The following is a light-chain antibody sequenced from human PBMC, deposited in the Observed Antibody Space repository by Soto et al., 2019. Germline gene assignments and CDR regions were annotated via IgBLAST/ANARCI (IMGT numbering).Light chain of an antibody. CDR2: GNS. CDR3: QSYDSSLSRV. J-gene: IGLJ2*01. V-gene: IGLV1-40*01. CDR1: RSNIGAGYD. Sequence: QSVLTQPPLVSGARGQRVTISCTGSRSNIGAGYDVHWYQQLPGTAPKLLIYGNSNRPSGVPDRFSGSKSGTSASLAITGLQAEDEADYYCQSYDSSLSRVFGGGTKLTVL.